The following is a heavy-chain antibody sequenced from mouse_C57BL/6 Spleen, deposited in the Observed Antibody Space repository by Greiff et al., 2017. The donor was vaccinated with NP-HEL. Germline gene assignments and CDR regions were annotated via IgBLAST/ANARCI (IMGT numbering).Heavy chain of an antibody. D-gene: IGHD1-1*01. CDR2: IYPGDGDT. CDR1: GYAFSSSW. V-gene: IGHV1-82*01. Sequence: QVQLKQSGPELVKPGASVKISCKASGYAFSSSWMNWVKQRPGKGLEWIGRIYPGDGDTNYNGKLKGKATLTADKSSSTAYMQLSSLTSEDSAVYFCARASREDYFDYWGQGTTLTVSS. J-gene: IGHJ2*01. CDR3: ARASREDYFDY.